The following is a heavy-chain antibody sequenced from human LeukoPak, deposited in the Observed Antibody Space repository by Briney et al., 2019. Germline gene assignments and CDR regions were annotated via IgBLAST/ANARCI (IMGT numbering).Heavy chain of an antibody. V-gene: IGHV3-9*01. Sequence: GGSLRLSCAASGFTFDDYAMHWVRQAPGKGLEWVSGLSWNSGSIAYADSVKGRFTISRDNSKNTLYLQMNSLRAEDTAVYYCARAQLERSWDYYYYYMDVWGKGTTVTISS. D-gene: IGHD1-1*01. J-gene: IGHJ6*03. CDR1: GFTFDDYA. CDR3: ARAQLERSWDYYYYYMDV. CDR2: LSWNSGSI.